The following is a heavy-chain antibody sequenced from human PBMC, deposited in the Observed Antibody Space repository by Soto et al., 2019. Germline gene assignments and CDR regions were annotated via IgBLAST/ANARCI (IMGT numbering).Heavy chain of an antibody. V-gene: IGHV4-59*01. D-gene: IGHD3-3*01. CDR2: IYYSGST. CDR1: GGSISSYY. Sequence: LSLTCTVSGGSISSYYWSWIRQPPGKGLEWIGYIYYSGSTNYNPSLKSRVTISVDTSKNQFSLKLSSVTAADTAVYYCARVTRITIFGVVILDPYYYYGMDVWGQGTTVTVSS. J-gene: IGHJ6*02. CDR3: ARVTRITIFGVVILDPYYYYGMDV.